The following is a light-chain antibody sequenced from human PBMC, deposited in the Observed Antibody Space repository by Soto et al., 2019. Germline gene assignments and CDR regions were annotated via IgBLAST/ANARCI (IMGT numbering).Light chain of an antibody. CDR1: QSVSSSY. J-gene: IGKJ1*01. CDR2: GAS. V-gene: IGKV3-20*01. Sequence: EIVLTQSPGTLSLSPGERATLSCRASQSVSSSYLAWYQQKPGQAPRLLIYGASSRATGIPDRVSGSGSGTDFSLTISRLEPEDFPVYYCQQYGSSRTFGQGTKVEIK. CDR3: QQYGSSRT.